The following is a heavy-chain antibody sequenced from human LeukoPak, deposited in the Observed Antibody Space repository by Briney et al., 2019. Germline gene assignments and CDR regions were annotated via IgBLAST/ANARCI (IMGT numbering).Heavy chain of an antibody. Sequence: SGTLSLTCAVSGGSISSSNWWSWVRQPPGKGLEWIGEIYHSGSTNYNPSLKSRVTISVDKSKNQFSLKLSSVTAADTAVYYCARDQSDIVVVPAAHDAFDIWGQGTMVTVSS. J-gene: IGHJ3*02. CDR1: GGSISSSNW. D-gene: IGHD2-2*01. CDR3: ARDQSDIVVVPAAHDAFDI. CDR2: IYHSGST. V-gene: IGHV4-4*02.